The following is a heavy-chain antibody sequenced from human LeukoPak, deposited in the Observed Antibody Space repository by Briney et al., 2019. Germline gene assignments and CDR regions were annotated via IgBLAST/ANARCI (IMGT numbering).Heavy chain of an antibody. D-gene: IGHD3-16*01. J-gene: IGHJ4*02. CDR1: GYTFSNSA. V-gene: IGHV3-23*01. Sequence: GGSLRLSCAASGYTFSNSAMGWVRQAPGKGLERVSSISDSGSGTFYPGSVKGRFTISRDNSKNMLYLQMNSLRIDDTAVYYCAKRQLRGDSSYYFDYWGPGTLVTVSS. CDR2: ISDSGSGT. CDR3: AKRQLRGDSSYYFDY.